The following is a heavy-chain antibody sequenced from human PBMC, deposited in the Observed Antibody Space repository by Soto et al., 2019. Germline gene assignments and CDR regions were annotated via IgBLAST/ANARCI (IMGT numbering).Heavy chain of an antibody. CDR1: GFTFSSYG. D-gene: IGHD2-15*01. V-gene: IGHV3-33*01. CDR3: ARLYCSAGSCYSNYYYYYMDV. CDR2: IWYDGSNK. J-gene: IGHJ6*03. Sequence: PGGSLRLSCAASGFTFSSYGMHWVRQAPGKGLEWVAVIWYDGSNKYYADSVKGRFTISRDNSKNTLYLQMNSLRAEDTAVYYCARLYCSAGSCYSNYYYYYMDVWGKGTTVNVSS.